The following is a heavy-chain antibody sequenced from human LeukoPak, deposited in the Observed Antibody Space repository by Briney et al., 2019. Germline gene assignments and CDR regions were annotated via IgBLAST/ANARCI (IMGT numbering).Heavy chain of an antibody. D-gene: IGHD3-22*01. CDR2: ISSSSSTI. J-gene: IGHJ4*02. V-gene: IGHV3-48*01. CDR1: GFTFSSYS. CDR3: ASGGYYYDSSGYLDY. Sequence: GGSLRLSCAASGFTFSSYSMNWVRQAPGKGLEWVSYISSSSSTIYYADSVKGRFTISGDNAKNSLYLQMNSLRAEDTAVYYCASGGYYYDSSGYLDYWGQGTLVTVSS.